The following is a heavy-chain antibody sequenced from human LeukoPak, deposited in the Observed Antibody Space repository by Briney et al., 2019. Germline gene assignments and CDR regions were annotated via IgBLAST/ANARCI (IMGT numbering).Heavy chain of an antibody. J-gene: IGHJ4*02. D-gene: IGHD6-13*01. V-gene: IGHV3-20*04. CDR2: INANGGST. CDR1: GFTFDNYG. Sequence: GGSLRLSCAASGFTFDNYGMSWVRHVPGKGLEWVSSINANGGSTAYADSVRGRFTISRDNAKNSLYLQMNNLRAEDTALYYCAKDMGYSSSWSFSYWGQGTLVTVSS. CDR3: AKDMGYSSSWSFSY.